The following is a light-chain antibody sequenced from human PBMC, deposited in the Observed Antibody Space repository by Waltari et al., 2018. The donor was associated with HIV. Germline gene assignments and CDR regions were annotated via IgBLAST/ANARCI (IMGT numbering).Light chain of an antibody. CDR3: CSYAGSSTKVV. Sequence: QSALTQPASVSGSPGQSIPISCTGTSRDVGSYNLVSWYQQHPGKAPKLMIYEVSKRPSGVSNRFSGSKSGNTASLTISGLQAEDEADYYCCSYAGSSTKVVFGGGTKLTVL. CDR1: SRDVGSYNL. J-gene: IGLJ2*01. CDR2: EVS. V-gene: IGLV2-23*02.